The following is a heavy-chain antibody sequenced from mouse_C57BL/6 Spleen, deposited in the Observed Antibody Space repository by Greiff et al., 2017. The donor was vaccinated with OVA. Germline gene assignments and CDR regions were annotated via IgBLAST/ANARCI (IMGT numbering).Heavy chain of an antibody. V-gene: IGHV5-4*03. CDR1: GFTFSSYA. J-gene: IGHJ3*01. Sequence: EVKLQESGGGLVKPGGSLKLSCAASGFTFSSYAMSWVRQTPEKRLEWVATISDGGSYTYYPDNVQGRFTISRDNAKNNLYLQMSHLKSEDTAMYYCARGACTTVVATPFAYWGQGTLVTVSA. D-gene: IGHD1-1*01. CDR3: ARGACTTVVATPFAY. CDR2: ISDGGSYT.